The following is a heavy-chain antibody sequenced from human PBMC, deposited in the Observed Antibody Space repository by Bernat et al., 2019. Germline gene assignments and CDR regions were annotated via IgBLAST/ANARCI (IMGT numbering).Heavy chain of an antibody. V-gene: IGHV5-51*03. CDR1: GYSFTSYW. Sequence: EVQLVQSGAEVKKPGESLKISCKGSGYSFTSYWIGWVRQMPGKGLEWMGIIYPGDSDTRYSPSFQGQVTISAYKSISPAYLQWSSLKASDTAMYYCARTYCSRTSCPRGHAFDIWGQGTMVTVSS. CDR3: ARTYCSRTSCPRGHAFDI. J-gene: IGHJ3*02. CDR2: IYPGDSDT. D-gene: IGHD2-2*01.